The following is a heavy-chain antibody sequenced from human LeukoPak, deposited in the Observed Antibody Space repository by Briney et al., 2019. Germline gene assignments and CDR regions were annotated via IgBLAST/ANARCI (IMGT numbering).Heavy chain of an antibody. J-gene: IGHJ4*02. CDR2: INHSGST. D-gene: IGHD3-9*01. Sequence: SETLSLTCTVSGGSISSYYWSWIRQPPGKGLEWIGEINHSGSTNYNPSLKSRVTISVDTSKNQFSLKLSSVTAADTAVYYCATGYFDWFLDYWGQGTLVTVSS. CDR3: ATGYFDWFLDY. V-gene: IGHV4-34*01. CDR1: GGSISSYY.